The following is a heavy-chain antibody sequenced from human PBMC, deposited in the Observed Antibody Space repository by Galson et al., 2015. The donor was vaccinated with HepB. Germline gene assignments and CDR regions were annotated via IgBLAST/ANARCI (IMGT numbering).Heavy chain of an antibody. V-gene: IGHV1-18*01. D-gene: IGHD5-18*01. CDR1: GYTFTSYG. Sequence: SVKVSCKASGYTFTSYGISWVRQAPGQGLEWMGWISAYNGNTNYAQKLQGRVTMTTDTSTSTAYMELRSLRSDDTAVYYCARPGYSYGRGSDAFDIWGQGTMVTVSS. J-gene: IGHJ3*02. CDR2: ISAYNGNT. CDR3: ARPGYSYGRGSDAFDI.